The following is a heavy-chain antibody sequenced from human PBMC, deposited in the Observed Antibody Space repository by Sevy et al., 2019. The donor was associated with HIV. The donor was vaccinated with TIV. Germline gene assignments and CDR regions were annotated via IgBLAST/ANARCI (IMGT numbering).Heavy chain of an antibody. CDR3: ARDKIYGMDV. CDR1: GFTFSSHG. CDR2: MSYDGSYK. V-gene: IGHV3-30*03. J-gene: IGHJ6*02. Sequence: GGSLRLSCAASGFTFSSHGMHWVRQAPGKGLEWVAVMSYDGSYKSYGDSVKGRFTISRDNAKNTLYLQMNSLRDEDTAVYFCARDKIYGMDVWGQGTTVTVSS.